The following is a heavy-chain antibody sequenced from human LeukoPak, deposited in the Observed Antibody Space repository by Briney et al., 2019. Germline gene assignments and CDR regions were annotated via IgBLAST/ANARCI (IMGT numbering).Heavy chain of an antibody. CDR3: ALVGANLYYYYGMDV. V-gene: IGHV1-69*02. J-gene: IGHJ6*02. CDR1: GYTFTAYS. Sequence: SVKVSCKASGYTFTAYSMHWVRQAPGQGLEWMGRIIPILGIANYAQKFQGRVTITADKSTSTAYMELSSLRSEDTAVYYCALVGANLYYYYGMDVWGQGTTVTVSS. D-gene: IGHD1-26*01. CDR2: IIPILGIA.